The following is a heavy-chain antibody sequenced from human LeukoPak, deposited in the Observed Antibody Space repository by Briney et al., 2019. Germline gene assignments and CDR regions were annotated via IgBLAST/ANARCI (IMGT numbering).Heavy chain of an antibody. V-gene: IGHV3-30*03. CDR2: ISYDGSNK. Sequence: GGSLRLSCAASGFTFSSYGMHWVRQAPGKGLEWVAVISYDGSNKYYADSVKGRFTISRDNSKNTLYLQMNSLTAEDTAVYFCARASSIGKAGLFDYWGQGTLVTVS. CDR3: ARASSIGKAGLFDY. D-gene: IGHD6-13*01. CDR1: GFTFSSYG. J-gene: IGHJ4*02.